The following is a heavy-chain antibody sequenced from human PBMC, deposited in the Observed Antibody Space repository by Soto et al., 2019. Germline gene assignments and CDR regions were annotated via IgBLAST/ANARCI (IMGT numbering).Heavy chain of an antibody. Sequence: SETLSLTCAVSGGSISSGGYSWSWIRQPPGKGLEWIGYIYHSGSTYYNPSLKSRVTISVDRSKNQFSLKLSSVTAEDTAVYYCTRVWEAAAGIYDWFDPWGQGTLVTVSS. V-gene: IGHV4-30-2*01. D-gene: IGHD6-13*01. CDR3: TRVWEAAAGIYDWFDP. CDR2: IYHSGST. CDR1: GGSISSGGYS. J-gene: IGHJ5*02.